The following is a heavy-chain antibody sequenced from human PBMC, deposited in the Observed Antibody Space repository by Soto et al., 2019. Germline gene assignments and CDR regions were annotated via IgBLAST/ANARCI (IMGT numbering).Heavy chain of an antibody. V-gene: IGHV1-18*01. CDR1: GYTFTSYG. Sequence: QVPLVQSGAEVKKPGASVKVSCKASGYTFTSYGISWVRQAPGQGLEWMGWISAYNGNTNYAQKLQGRVTMTTDTSTSTAYLELRSLRSDDTAVYYCARERAGSGGSCDSEGYFDYWGQGTLVTVSS. CDR3: ARERAGSGGSCDSEGYFDY. D-gene: IGHD2-15*01. J-gene: IGHJ4*02. CDR2: ISAYNGNT.